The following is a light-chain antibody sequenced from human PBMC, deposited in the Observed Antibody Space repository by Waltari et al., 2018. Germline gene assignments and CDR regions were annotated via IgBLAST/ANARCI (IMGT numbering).Light chain of an antibody. V-gene: IGLV2-14*01. J-gene: IGLJ2*01. CDR1: SSDVGGYNY. CDR3: SSYTSSSTLV. Sequence: QSALTQPASVSGSPGQSITISCTGTSSDVGGYNYVSWYQQHPGKAPTLMIYEVSNRLSGVSNRFAGSRSGNTASLTIAGLQAEDEDDYYCSSYTSSSTLVFGGGTKLTVL. CDR2: EVS.